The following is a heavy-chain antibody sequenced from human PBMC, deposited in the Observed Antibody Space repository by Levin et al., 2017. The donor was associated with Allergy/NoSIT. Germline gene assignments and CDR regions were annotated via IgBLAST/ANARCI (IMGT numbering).Heavy chain of an antibody. J-gene: IGHJ4*02. CDR1: KFTFSSFS. D-gene: IGHD3-10*01. CDR3: TRGSGSGSFLIDN. Sequence: SCAASKFTFSSFSMHWVRQAPGKGLEWVAFTSHDGSSKYHADSVKGRFTISRDNSKNTLYPEMNSLTDEDTAVYFCTRGSGSGSFLIDNWGQGTLVTVSP. CDR2: TSHDGSSK. V-gene: IGHV3-30-3*01.